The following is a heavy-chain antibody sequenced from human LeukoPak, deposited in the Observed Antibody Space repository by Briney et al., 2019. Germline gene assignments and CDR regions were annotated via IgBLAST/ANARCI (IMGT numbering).Heavy chain of an antibody. V-gene: IGHV3-21*01. J-gene: IGHJ4*02. CDR3: ARDAQSVAGTSRHFDY. D-gene: IGHD6-19*01. Sequence: GGSLRLSCAASGFTFSSYSMNWVRQAPGKGLEWVSSISSSSSYIYYADSVKGRFTISRDNAKNSLYLQMNSLRAEDTAVYYCARDAQSVAGTSRHFDYWGQGTLVTVSS. CDR2: ISSSSSYI. CDR1: GFTFSSYS.